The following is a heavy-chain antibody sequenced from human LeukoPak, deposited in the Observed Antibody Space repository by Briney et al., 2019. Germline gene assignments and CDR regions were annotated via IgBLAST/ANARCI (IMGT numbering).Heavy chain of an antibody. V-gene: IGHV3-49*04. D-gene: IGHD3-10*01. CDR1: GFTFGDYA. Sequence: GRSLRLSCTASGFTFGDYAMSWVRQAPGKGLEWVGFIRSKAYGGTTEYAASVKGRFTISRDDSKSIAYLQMNSLKTEDTAVYYCTTSGSYYYYYGMDVWGQGTTVTVSS. CDR2: IRSKAYGGTT. J-gene: IGHJ6*02. CDR3: TTSGSYYYYYGMDV.